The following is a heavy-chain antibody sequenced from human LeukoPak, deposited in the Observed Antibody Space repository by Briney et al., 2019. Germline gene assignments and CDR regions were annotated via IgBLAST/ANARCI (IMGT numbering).Heavy chain of an antibody. V-gene: IGHV3-23*01. J-gene: IGHJ3*02. D-gene: IGHD5-12*01. CDR1: GFTFSSYG. Sequence: GSLRLSCAASGFTFSSYGMNWVRQAPGKGLEWVSAISGSGGSTYYADSVKGRFTISRDNSKNTLYLQMNSLRAEDTAVYYCARPGYSGYVSDAFDIWGQGTMVTVSS. CDR3: ARPGYSGYVSDAFDI. CDR2: ISGSGGST.